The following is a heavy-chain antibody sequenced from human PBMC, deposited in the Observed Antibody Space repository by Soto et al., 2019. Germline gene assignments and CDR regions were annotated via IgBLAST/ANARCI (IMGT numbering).Heavy chain of an antibody. J-gene: IGHJ5*02. D-gene: IGHD2-21*01. CDR2: ISRSGSTI. CDR1: GFTFSSYE. V-gene: IGHV3-48*03. CDR3: AREGGGAYNWFAP. Sequence: EVQLVASGGGLVQPGGSLRLSCAASGFTFSSYEMNWVRQAPGKGLEWVSYISRSGSTIYYADSVKGRFTISRDNAKNSLSLQMNSLRAEDTAVYYCAREGGGAYNWFAPWGQGTMVTVSS.